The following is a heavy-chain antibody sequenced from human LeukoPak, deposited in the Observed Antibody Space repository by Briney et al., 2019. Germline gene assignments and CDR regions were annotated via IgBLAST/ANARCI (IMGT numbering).Heavy chain of an antibody. J-gene: IGHJ6*02. D-gene: IGHD2-15*01. CDR1: GYSFTSYW. CDR3: ARQGCSGGSCYSPLGYYYYGMDV. CDR2: IYPGDSDT. V-gene: IGHV5-51*01. Sequence: GESLKISCKGSGYSFTSYWIGWVRQMPGKGLEWMGIIYPGDSDTRYSPSFQGQVTISADKSISTAYLQWSSLKASDTAMYYCARQGCSGGSCYSPLGYYYYGMDVWGQGTTVTVSS.